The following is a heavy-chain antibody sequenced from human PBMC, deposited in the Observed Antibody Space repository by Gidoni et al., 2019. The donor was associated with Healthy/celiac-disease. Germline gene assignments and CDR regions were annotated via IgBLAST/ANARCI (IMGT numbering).Heavy chain of an antibody. V-gene: IGHV3-30*18. D-gene: IGHD5-12*01. CDR3: AKESTRGYDSPHDAFDI. J-gene: IGHJ3*02. Sequence: QVQLVESGGGVVQPGRSLRLSCAASGFTFSSYGMHWVRQAPGKGLEWVAVISYDGSNKYYADSVKGRFTISRDNSKNTLYLQMNSLRAEDTAVYYCAKESTRGYDSPHDAFDIWGQGTMVTVSS. CDR1: GFTFSSYG. CDR2: ISYDGSNK.